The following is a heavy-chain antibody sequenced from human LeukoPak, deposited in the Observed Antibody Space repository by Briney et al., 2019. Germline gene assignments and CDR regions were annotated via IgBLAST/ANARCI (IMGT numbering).Heavy chain of an antibody. D-gene: IGHD3-10*01. CDR2: ISSSSSYI. CDR3: TRDLVYFYGSGFDY. J-gene: IGHJ4*02. Sequence: GGSLRLSCAASGFTFSSYSMNWVRQAPGKGLEWVSSISSSSSYIYYADSVKGRFIISRDNAKNSLYLQMNSLRAEDTAVYYCTRDLVYFYGSGFDYWGQGTLVTVSS. CDR1: GFTFSSYS. V-gene: IGHV3-21*03.